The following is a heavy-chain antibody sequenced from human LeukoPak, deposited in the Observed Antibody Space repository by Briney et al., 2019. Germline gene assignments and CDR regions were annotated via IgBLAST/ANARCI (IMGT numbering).Heavy chain of an antibody. CDR2: ISSSGSTI. Sequence: KPGGSLRLSCAASGFTFSDYYMSWIRQAPGKGLEWDSYISSSGSTIYYADSVKGRFTISRDNAKNSLYLQMNSLRAEDTAVYYCARDRSRYSSRYFDFWGQGTLVTVSS. J-gene: IGHJ4*02. CDR1: GFTFSDYY. V-gene: IGHV3-11*01. D-gene: IGHD6-19*01. CDR3: ARDRSRYSSRYFDF.